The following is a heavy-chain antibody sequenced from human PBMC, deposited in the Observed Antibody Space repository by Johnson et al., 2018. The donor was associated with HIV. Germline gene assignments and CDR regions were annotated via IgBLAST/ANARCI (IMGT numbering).Heavy chain of an antibody. J-gene: IGHJ3*02. Sequence: VQLVESGGGVVRPGGSLRLSCAASGFTFDDYGMSWVRQAPGKGLEWVSGINWNGGSTGYADSVKGRFTISRDNSKNTLYLQMNSLRAEDTAVYYCAREGGYSSSWYGGYGREDAFDIWGQGTMVTVSS. CDR3: AREGGYSSSWYGGYGREDAFDI. CDR1: GFTFDDYG. CDR2: INWNGGST. V-gene: IGHV3-20*04. D-gene: IGHD6-13*01.